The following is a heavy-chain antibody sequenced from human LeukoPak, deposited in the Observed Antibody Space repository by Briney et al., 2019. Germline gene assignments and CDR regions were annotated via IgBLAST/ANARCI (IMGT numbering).Heavy chain of an antibody. CDR1: GYSFTSYW. Sequence: GESLKISCKGSGYSFTSYWIGWVRQMPGKGVEWMGIIYPGDSDTRYSPSFQGQVTTSADKSISTAYLQWSSLKASDTAMYYCARGYYDFWSGYYKVNWFDPWGQGTLVTVSS. J-gene: IGHJ5*02. CDR3: ARGYYDFWSGYYKVNWFDP. CDR2: IYPGDSDT. D-gene: IGHD3-3*01. V-gene: IGHV5-51*01.